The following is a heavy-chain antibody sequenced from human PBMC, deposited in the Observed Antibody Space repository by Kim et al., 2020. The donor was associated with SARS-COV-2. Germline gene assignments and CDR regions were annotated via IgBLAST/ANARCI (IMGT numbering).Heavy chain of an antibody. V-gene: IGHV3-74*01. J-gene: IGHJ6*02. Sequence: GGSLRLSCAASGFTFSSYWMHWVRQAPGKGLVWVSRINSDGSSTSYADSVKGRFTISRDNSKNTLYLQMNSLRAEDTAVYYCARDWLSSCRSWVPSSFCAATMGMDVWGQGTTVTVSS. CDR1: GFTFSSYW. D-gene: IGHD3-22*01. CDR3: ARDWLSSCRSWVPSSFCAATMGMDV. CDR2: INSDGSST.